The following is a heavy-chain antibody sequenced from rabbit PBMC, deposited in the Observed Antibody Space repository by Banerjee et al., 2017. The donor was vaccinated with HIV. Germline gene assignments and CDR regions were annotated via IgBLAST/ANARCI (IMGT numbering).Heavy chain of an antibody. CDR2: MDTGNT. D-gene: IGHD4-1*01. J-gene: IGHJ4*01. CDR1: GFSFSSDYD. Sequence: QEQLEESGGDLVKPGASLTLTCTVSGFSFSSDYDMCWVRQAPGKGLELIACMDTGNTVYANWAKGRFTISKTSSTTMTLQMTSLTAADTATYFCARDLAGVIGWNFNLWGPGTLVTVS. V-gene: IGHV1S45*01. CDR3: ARDLAGVIGWNFNL.